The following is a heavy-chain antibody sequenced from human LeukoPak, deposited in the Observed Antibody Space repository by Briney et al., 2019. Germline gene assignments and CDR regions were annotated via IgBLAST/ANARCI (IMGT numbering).Heavy chain of an antibody. CDR3: AKDTVTYSSGWYAFDY. CDR1: GFTFSSYG. D-gene: IGHD6-19*01. J-gene: IGHJ4*02. Sequence: GGSLRLSCAASGFTFSSYGMHWVRQAPGKGLEWVAVISYDGSNKYYADSVKGRFTISRDNSKNTLYLQMNSLRAEDTAVYYCAKDTVTYSSGWYAFDYWGQGTLVTVSS. CDR2: ISYDGSNK. V-gene: IGHV3-30*18.